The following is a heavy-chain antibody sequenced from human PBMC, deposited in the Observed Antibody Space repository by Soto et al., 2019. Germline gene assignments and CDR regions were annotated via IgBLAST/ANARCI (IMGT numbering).Heavy chain of an antibody. Sequence: QLQLQESGPGLVSPSQTLSLTCTVSGGSISSDGDYYRWSWIRQHPGKGLEWIGYIYDSGSPYYPRSLERRVTVSVGSSKNQSSLTLSSLTAADTAVYYCARVRENYFDSWGQGILVTVSS. CDR1: GGSISSDGDYYR. V-gene: IGHV4-31*03. CDR3: ARVRENYFDS. CDR2: IYDSGSP. J-gene: IGHJ4*02.